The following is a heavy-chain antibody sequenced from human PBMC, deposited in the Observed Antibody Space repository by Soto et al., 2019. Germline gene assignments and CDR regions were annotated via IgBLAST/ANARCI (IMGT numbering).Heavy chain of an antibody. CDR3: AKGASHAPFEK. CDR1: GFAFNDFA. J-gene: IGHJ4*02. CDR2: ISGSGDKT. V-gene: IGHV3-23*01. Sequence: GVSLRLSCSASGFAFNDFAMSWVRQAPGKGPEWLSTISGSGDKTFHSDSVKGRFDISRDNSNNKMFLQMNSLRAEDTAIYYCAKGASHAPFEKWGRGTLVTVSS.